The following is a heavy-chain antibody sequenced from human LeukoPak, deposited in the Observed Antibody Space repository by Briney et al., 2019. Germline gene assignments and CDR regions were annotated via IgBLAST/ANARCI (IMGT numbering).Heavy chain of an antibody. CDR1: GYTFTKYG. Sequence: ASVKVSCKASGYTFTKYGVSWVRQAPGQGLEWMGWISAYNGDIKYAQRGKGRVTMTTDASTSTVYMELRSLRSDDTAVYYCARESGSDAFDIWGQGTMVTVSS. V-gene: IGHV1-18*01. CDR3: ARESGSDAFDI. CDR2: ISAYNGDI. J-gene: IGHJ3*02.